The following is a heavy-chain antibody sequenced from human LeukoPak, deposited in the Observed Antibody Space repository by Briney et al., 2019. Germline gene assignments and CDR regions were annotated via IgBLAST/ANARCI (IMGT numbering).Heavy chain of an antibody. V-gene: IGHV3-11*04. CDR3: ARDWRASPRNDY. Sequence: GGSLRLSCAASGFAFSDYYMGWIRQAPGKGLEWVSYISSSGSTIYYADSVKGRFTISRDNAKNSLVLQMNSLRVEDTAVYYCARDWRASPRNDYWGQGTLVTVSS. J-gene: IGHJ4*02. CDR2: ISSSGSTI. CDR1: GFAFSDYY.